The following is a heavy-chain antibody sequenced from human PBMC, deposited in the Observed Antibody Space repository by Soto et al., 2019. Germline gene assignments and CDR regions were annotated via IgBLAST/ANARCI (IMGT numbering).Heavy chain of an antibody. Sequence: ASVKVSCKASGGTFSSYAISWVRQAPGQGLEWMGGIIPIFGTANYAQKFQGRVTITADESTSTAYMELSSLRSEDTAVYYCAIPAAAGTIAEYFQHWGQGTLVTVSS. CDR2: IIPIFGTA. CDR1: GGTFSSYA. V-gene: IGHV1-69*13. D-gene: IGHD6-19*01. CDR3: AIPAAAGTIAEYFQH. J-gene: IGHJ1*01.